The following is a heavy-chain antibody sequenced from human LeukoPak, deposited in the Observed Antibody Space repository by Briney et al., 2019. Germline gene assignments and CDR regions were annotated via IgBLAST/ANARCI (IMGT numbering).Heavy chain of an antibody. J-gene: IGHJ5*02. D-gene: IGHD2-2*02. Sequence: VASVKLSCTASGGTFSSYAISWVRQAPGQGLEWMVGIIPIFGTANYAQKFQGRVTITTDESTSTAYMELSSLRSEDTAVYYCASKYCSSTSCYTGLYNWFDPWGQGTLVTVSS. CDR3: ASKYCSSTSCYTGLYNWFDP. V-gene: IGHV1-69*05. CDR2: IIPIFGTA. CDR1: GGTFSSYA.